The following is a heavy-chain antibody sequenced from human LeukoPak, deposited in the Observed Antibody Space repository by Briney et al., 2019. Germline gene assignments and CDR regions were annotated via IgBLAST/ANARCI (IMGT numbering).Heavy chain of an antibody. CDR3: ARGNPGYYFDY. V-gene: IGHV3-30*04. CDR1: GFTFSSYA. Sequence: GGSLRLSCAASGFTFSSYAMHWVGQAPGQGLEGVAVISYDGSNKYYADSVKGRFTISRDNSKNTLYLQRNSLRAEDTAVYYCARGNPGYYFDYWGQGTLVTVSS. CDR2: ISYDGSNK. J-gene: IGHJ4*02.